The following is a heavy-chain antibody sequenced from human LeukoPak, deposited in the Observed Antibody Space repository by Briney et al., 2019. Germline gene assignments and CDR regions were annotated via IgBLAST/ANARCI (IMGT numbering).Heavy chain of an antibody. J-gene: IGHJ4*02. D-gene: IGHD3-10*01. CDR2: ISSSGTTI. V-gene: IGHV3-48*03. CDR1: GFTFSSYD. Sequence: PGGSLRLSCAASGFTFSSYDMNWVRQAPGKGLEWVSYISSSGTTIYYADSVKGRFTISRDNSNNTLYLQMNSLRAEDTAVYYCARDRYYGSGSYYVDYWGQGTLVTVSS. CDR3: ARDRYYGSGSYYVDY.